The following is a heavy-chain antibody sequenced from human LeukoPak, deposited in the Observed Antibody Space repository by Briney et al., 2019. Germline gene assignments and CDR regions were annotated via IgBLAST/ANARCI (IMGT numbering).Heavy chain of an antibody. CDR1: GYTFTSYG. V-gene: IGHV1-18*01. J-gene: IGHJ4*02. CDR2: ISAYNGNT. Sequence: ASVKVSCKASGYTFTSYGISWVRQAPGQGLEWMGWISAYNGNTNYAQKLQGRVTMTTDTSTSTAYMELRSLRSDDTAVYYCARDGYYDSSGFDFDYWGQGTLVTVSS. D-gene: IGHD3-22*01. CDR3: ARDGYYDSSGFDFDY.